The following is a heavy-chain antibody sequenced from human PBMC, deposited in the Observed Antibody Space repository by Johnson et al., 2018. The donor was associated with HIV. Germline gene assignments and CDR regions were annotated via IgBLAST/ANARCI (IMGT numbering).Heavy chain of an antibody. CDR3: VRDRWGSSMRSDAFDI. CDR2: INWNGGNT. J-gene: IGHJ3*02. D-gene: IGHD3-16*01. CDR1: GFIFGDYG. V-gene: IGHV3-20*04. Sequence: VQLVESGGGVVRPGGSLTLSCAASGFIFGDYGMSWIRQAPGKGLEWVSGINWNGGNTNYVDSVKGRFTISRDNGKKSLHLQMNSMRAEDTALYYCVRDRWGSSMRSDAFDIWGQGTMVTVSS.